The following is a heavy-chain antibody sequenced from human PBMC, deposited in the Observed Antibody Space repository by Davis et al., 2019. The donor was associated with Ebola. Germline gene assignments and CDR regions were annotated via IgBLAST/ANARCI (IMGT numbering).Heavy chain of an antibody. CDR1: GGSISSFY. J-gene: IGHJ4*02. Sequence: PSETLSLTCSVSGGSISSFYWSWIRQAPGKGLEWIGYIYYSGSTNYNPSLKSRVIISVDTSKNQFSLKLSSVTAADTAVYYCARRRPGFYFDYWGQGTLVTVSS. CDR3: ARRRPGFYFDY. V-gene: IGHV4-59*08. CDR2: IYYSGST.